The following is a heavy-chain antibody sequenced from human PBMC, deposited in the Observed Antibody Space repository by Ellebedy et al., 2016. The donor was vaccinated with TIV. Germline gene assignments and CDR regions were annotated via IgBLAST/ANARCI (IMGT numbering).Heavy chain of an antibody. CDR3: ARAGSYLSEAVFY. V-gene: IGHV3-74*01. J-gene: IGHJ4*02. Sequence: GGSLRLSXAVSGFTFSGYWMHWVRQAPGKGLVWVSRMDSGGSTTDYADSVKGRFTISRDNAKNTLYLQMDSLRAEDTAVYYCARAGSYLSEAVFYWGQGTLVTVSS. CDR1: GFTFSGYW. CDR2: MDSGGSTT. D-gene: IGHD3-10*01.